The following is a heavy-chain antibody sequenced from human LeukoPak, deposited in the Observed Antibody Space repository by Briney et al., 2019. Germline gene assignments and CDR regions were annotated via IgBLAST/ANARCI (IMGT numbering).Heavy chain of an antibody. J-gene: IGHJ4*02. CDR2: INSDGSST. CDR3: ARGRGYSYGWIGEKLLDY. CDR1: GFTFSSYW. D-gene: IGHD5-18*01. V-gene: IGHV3-74*01. Sequence: GGSLRLSCAASGFTFSSYWMHWVRQAPGKGLVWVSRINSDGSSTTYADCVKGRFTIYRDNAKDTLYLQMNSLRDEEGPGCYCARGRGYSYGWIGEKLLDYWGQGTRVTVSS.